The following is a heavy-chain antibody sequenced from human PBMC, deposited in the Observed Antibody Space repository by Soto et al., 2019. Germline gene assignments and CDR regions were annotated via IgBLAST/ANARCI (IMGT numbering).Heavy chain of an antibody. J-gene: IGHJ4*02. V-gene: IGHV3-11*06. CDR1: GFTFSDHF. CDR3: ARVSRDYHLYYFDY. D-gene: IGHD2-21*01. CDR2: ISTTRNYT. Sequence: GGSLRLSCIVSGFTFSDHFMAWVRQAPGKGLEWVSDISTTRNYTKYADSVKGRFSMSRDNARNSVYLQMNRLRADDTAVYYCARVSRDYHLYYFDYWGQGALVTVSS.